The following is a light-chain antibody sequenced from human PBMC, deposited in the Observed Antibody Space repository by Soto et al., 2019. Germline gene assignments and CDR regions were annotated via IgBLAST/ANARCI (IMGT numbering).Light chain of an antibody. Sequence: EIVMRQSPGTRSVSPGERATLSCRASQSINKNLAWYQQKPGRAPRLLIYGVSTRASGIPARFSGSGSETEFTLTISSLQSEDFAVYYCQQYDNWPPYTFGQGTKVDIK. CDR1: QSINKN. CDR3: QQYDNWPPYT. V-gene: IGKV3-15*01. CDR2: GVS. J-gene: IGKJ2*01.